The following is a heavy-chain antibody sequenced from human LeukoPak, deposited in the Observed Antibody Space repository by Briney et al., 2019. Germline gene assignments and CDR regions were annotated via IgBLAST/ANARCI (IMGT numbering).Heavy chain of an antibody. Sequence: ASVKVSCKASGGTFSSYAISWVRQAPGQGLEWMGWMNPNSGNTGYAQKFQGRVTMTMNTSISTAYMELSSLRSEDTAVYYCSTTSWFDPWGQGTLVTVSS. V-gene: IGHV1-8*02. CDR1: GGTFSSYA. D-gene: IGHD2/OR15-2a*01. CDR3: STTSWFDP. CDR2: MNPNSGNT. J-gene: IGHJ5*02.